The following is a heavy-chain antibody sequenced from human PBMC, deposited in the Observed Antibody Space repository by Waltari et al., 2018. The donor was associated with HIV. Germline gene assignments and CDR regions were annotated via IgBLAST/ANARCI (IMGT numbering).Heavy chain of an antibody. Sequence: QLQLQESGPGLVKPSETLSLTCTVSGGSISSSTYYWGWIRQPPVKGLEWIGSIYYSGTTYYNPSLKSRVTVSVDTSKNQFSLKLSSVTAADTAVYYCARHIGYSPDYFDYWGQGTLVTVSS. J-gene: IGHJ4*02. CDR2: IYYSGTT. V-gene: IGHV4-39*01. D-gene: IGHD5-18*01. CDR3: ARHIGYSPDYFDY. CDR1: GGSISSSTYY.